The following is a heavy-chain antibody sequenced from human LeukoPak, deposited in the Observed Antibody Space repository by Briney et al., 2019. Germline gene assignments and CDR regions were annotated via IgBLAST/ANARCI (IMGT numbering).Heavy chain of an antibody. CDR2: IGHDGSEK. V-gene: IGHV3-7*03. Sequence: GGSLRLSCAASGFTFSSYWMGWLRQAPGKGLDWVANIGHDGSEKYYLDSGNGRFTISRDNAKNTLYLQMNSLRAEDTAVYYCAKLVVITATQWYFDLWGRGTLVTVSS. CDR1: GFTFSSYW. CDR3: AKLVVITATQWYFDL. J-gene: IGHJ2*01. D-gene: IGHD2-15*01.